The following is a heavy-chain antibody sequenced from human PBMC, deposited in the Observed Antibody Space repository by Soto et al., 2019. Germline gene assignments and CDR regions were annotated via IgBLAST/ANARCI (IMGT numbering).Heavy chain of an antibody. J-gene: IGHJ3*01. D-gene: IGHD2-21*02. CDR3: ARGDRGAFDL. Sequence: GGSLRLCCAASGFTFSYYWMHWVRQAPGQGLVWVSRIHSDGSSTTYADSVKGRCTISRDNAKNTLYLQMNSLRAEDTAVYYCARGDRGAFDLWGQGTMVTVSS. CDR1: GFTFSYYW. CDR2: IHSDGSST. V-gene: IGHV3-74*01.